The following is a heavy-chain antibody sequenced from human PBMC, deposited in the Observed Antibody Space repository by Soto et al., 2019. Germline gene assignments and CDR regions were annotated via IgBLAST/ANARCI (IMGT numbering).Heavy chain of an antibody. J-gene: IGHJ6*03. CDR3: GGGGGGVWGGGSRSPGLWGGGV. Sequence: PSETLSLTCAVSGGSISSTNWWSWVRQPPGKGLEWIGQIYHSGNTNYNPSLKSRVTISVDKSNNQFSLKLSSVTVADTAVYYWGGGGGGVWGGGSRSPGLWGGGVGGKGPRFTFPS. CDR2: IYHSGNT. CDR1: GGSISSTNW. D-gene: IGHD3-16*01. V-gene: IGHV4-4*02.